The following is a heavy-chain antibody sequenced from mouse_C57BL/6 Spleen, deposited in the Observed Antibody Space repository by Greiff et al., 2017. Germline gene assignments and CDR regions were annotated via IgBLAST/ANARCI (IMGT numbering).Heavy chain of an antibody. D-gene: IGHD4-1*01. J-gene: IGHJ3*01. CDR3: AIDPGAFAY. Sequence: EVQRVESGGDLVKPGGSLKLSCAASGFTFSSYGMSWVRQTPDKRLEWVATISSGGSYTYYPDSVKGRFTISRDNAKNTLYLQMSSLKSEDTAMYYCAIDPGAFAYWGQGTLVTVSA. CDR1: GFTFSSYG. CDR2: ISSGGSYT. V-gene: IGHV5-6*01.